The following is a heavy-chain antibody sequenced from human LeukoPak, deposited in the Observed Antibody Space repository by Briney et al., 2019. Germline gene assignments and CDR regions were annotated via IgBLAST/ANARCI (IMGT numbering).Heavy chain of an antibody. D-gene: IGHD2-8*01. CDR3: ARDTNKDAFDI. CDR1: GDSISSYY. CDR2: IYYSGST. Sequence: SETLSLTCTVSGDSISSYYWSWIRQPPGKGLEWIGYIYYSGSTNYNPSLKSRVTISVDTSKNQFSLKLSSVTAADTAVYYCARDTNKDAFDIWGQGTMVTVSS. J-gene: IGHJ3*02. V-gene: IGHV4-59*01.